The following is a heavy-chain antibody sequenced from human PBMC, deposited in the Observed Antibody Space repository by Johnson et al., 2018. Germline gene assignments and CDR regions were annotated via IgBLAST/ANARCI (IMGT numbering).Heavy chain of an antibody. V-gene: IGHV3-30*03. D-gene: IGHD6-19*01. Sequence: LVESGGGVVQPGRSLRLSCAASRFTFSNYGMHWVRQAPGKGLEWVALISYGGSHEYYADSVKGRFTISRDNSKNTLYLQMNSLRADDTAVYYCATGYSGGWNVGFWGQGTLVTVSS. CDR3: ATGYSGGWNVGF. CDR2: ISYGGSHE. J-gene: IGHJ4*02. CDR1: RFTFSNYG.